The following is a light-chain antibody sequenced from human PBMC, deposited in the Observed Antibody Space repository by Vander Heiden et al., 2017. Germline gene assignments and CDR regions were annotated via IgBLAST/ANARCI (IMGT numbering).Light chain of an antibody. CDR1: QDITTN. CDR2: GAS. J-gene: IGKJ4*01. V-gene: IGKV1-33*01. Sequence: DIQMTQSQSSLSASVGDTVTVVCRASQDITTNINWFQHKPGKAPKLLIYGASNLEPGVPSRFSGSGSGTSFTFTINSLQPEDFATYFCQQYENLPLTFGGGTKVDI. CDR3: QQYENLPLT.